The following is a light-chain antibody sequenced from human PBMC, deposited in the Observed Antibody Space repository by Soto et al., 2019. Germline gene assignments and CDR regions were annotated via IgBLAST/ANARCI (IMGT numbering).Light chain of an antibody. CDR1: SSNIGSYT. V-gene: IGLV1-44*01. Sequence: QSVLTQPPSASGTPGQRVTISCSGSSSNIGSYTINWYQQLPGTAPKLLIYSNNQRPSGVPDRFSASKSGTSASLAISGPQSEDEADYYCAAWDDSLNGVVFGGGTKLTVL. J-gene: IGLJ2*01. CDR3: AAWDDSLNGVV. CDR2: SNN.